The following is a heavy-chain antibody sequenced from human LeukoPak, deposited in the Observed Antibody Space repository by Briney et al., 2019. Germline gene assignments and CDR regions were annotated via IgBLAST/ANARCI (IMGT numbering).Heavy chain of an antibody. D-gene: IGHD2-15*01. V-gene: IGHV3-15*01. CDR1: GFTFSNAW. Sequence: GGSLRLSCAASGFTFSNAWMSWVRQAPGKGLEWVGRIKSKTDGGTTDYAAPVKGRFTTSRDDSKNTLYLQMNSLKTEDTAVYYCTTGDCSGGSCYWGIDAFDIWGQGTMVTVSS. J-gene: IGHJ3*02. CDR2: IKSKTDGGTT. CDR3: TTGDCSGGSCYWGIDAFDI.